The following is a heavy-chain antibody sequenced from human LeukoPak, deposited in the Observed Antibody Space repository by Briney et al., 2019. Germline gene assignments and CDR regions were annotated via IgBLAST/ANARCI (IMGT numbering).Heavy chain of an antibody. CDR2: IWHDGSNK. CDR1: GFTFSSYG. V-gene: IGHV3-33*01. D-gene: IGHD3-16*02. J-gene: IGHJ3*02. Sequence: GRSLRLSCAASGFTFSSYGMHWVRQAPGKGLEWVAVIWHDGSNKYYADSVKGRFTISRDNSKNTLYLQMNSLRAEDTAVYYCARGPPGSDRAFDIWGQGTMVTVSS. CDR3: ARGPPGSDRAFDI.